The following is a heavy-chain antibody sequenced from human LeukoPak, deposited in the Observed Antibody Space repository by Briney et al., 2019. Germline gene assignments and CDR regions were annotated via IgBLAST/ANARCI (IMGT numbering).Heavy chain of an antibody. V-gene: IGHV4-34*01. Sequence: SETLSLTCAVYGGSFSGYYWSWIRQPPGKGLEWIGEINHSGSTNYNPSLKSRVTISVDTSKNQFSLKLSSVTAADTAVYYCAREGDYGDYVDYWGQGTLVTVSS. CDR3: AREGDYGDYVDY. D-gene: IGHD4-17*01. CDR1: GGSFSGYY. J-gene: IGHJ4*02. CDR2: INHSGST.